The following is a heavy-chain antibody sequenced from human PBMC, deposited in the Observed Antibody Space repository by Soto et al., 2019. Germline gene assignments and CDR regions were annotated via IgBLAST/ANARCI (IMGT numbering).Heavy chain of an antibody. V-gene: IGHV4-59*12. D-gene: IGHD1-1*01. CDR1: GGSISSYY. CDR3: ARGRERGWNLKRYNWFDP. Sequence: PSETLSLTCTVSGGSISSYYWGWIRQPPGKGLEYIGYIYYSGSTNYNPSLKSRVTISVDTSKNQFSLKLSSVTAADTAVYYCARGRERGWNLKRYNWFDPWGQGTLVTVSS. CDR2: IYYSGST. J-gene: IGHJ5*02.